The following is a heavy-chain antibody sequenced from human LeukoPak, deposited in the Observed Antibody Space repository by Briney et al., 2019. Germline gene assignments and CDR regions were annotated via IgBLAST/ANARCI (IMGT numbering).Heavy chain of an antibody. D-gene: IGHD3-3*01. CDR3: ARDGLRFLEWSPGYYYYGMDV. Sequence: SSGTLSLTCTVSGSSISSYYWSWIRQPAGKGLEWIGRIYTSGSTNYNPSLKSRVTMSVDTSKNQFSLKLSSVTAADTAVYYCARDGLRFLEWSPGYYYYGMDVWGQGTTVTVSS. CDR1: GSSISSYY. CDR2: IYTSGST. J-gene: IGHJ6*02. V-gene: IGHV4-4*07.